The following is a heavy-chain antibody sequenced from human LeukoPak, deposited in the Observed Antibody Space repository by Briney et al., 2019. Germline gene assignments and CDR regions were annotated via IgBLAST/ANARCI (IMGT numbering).Heavy chain of an antibody. CDR2: VSGSGDRT. V-gene: IGHV3-23*01. Sequence: GGSLRLSCAASGFTFSNYAMSWVRQAPGKGLEWISAVSGSGDRTYYAGSVKGRFTISRDNSKNTLYVQVNSLGTEDTAAYYCAKGSYYDSSGSFYFDYWGQGSLVTVSS. CDR3: AKGSYYDSSGSFYFDY. J-gene: IGHJ4*02. D-gene: IGHD3-22*01. CDR1: GFTFSNYA.